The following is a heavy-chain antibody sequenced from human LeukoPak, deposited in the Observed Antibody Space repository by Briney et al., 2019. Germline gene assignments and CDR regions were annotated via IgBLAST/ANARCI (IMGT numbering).Heavy chain of an antibody. CDR3: ARDLVDCSSTSCYTRGVLGY. D-gene: IGHD2-2*02. V-gene: IGHV3-48*04. J-gene: IGHJ4*02. CDR1: GFTFSSYS. Sequence: GGSLRLSCAASGFTFSSYSMNWVRQAPRKGLEWVSYISSSSSTIYYADSVKGRFTISRDNAKNSLYLQMNSLRAEDTAVYYCARDLVDCSSTSCYTRGVLGYWGQGTLVTVSS. CDR2: ISSSSSTI.